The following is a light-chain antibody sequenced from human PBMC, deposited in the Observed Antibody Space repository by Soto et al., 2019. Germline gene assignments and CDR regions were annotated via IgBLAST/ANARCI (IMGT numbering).Light chain of an antibody. V-gene: IGLV3-21*02. Sequence: SYELTQPPSVSVAPGQTATITGGGNNIRDKSVHWYQQKPGQAPVLVVSDDSGRTFGIPERISGSNSGNVATLTISRVEDVDEADYYCQVWDSDYSHVVFGGGPSRPS. CDR3: QVWDSDYSHVV. CDR1: NIRDKS. CDR2: DDS. J-gene: IGLJ2*01.